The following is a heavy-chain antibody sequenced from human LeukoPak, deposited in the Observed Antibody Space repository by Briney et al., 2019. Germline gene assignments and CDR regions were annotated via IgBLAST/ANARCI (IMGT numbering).Heavy chain of an antibody. Sequence: SGKVSCKSSGGSISSYDISWVRQAPGPGVEWMGGVSLIFGTANSAQKFRGRVTITTDESTGTASMELSRRRERGTAWSYCARAEYSCSCGNYYYYMDVWGKGTTVTVSS. CDR1: GGSISSYD. CDR3: ARAEYSCSCGNYYYYMDV. V-gene: IGHV1-69*05. D-gene: IGHD6-6*01. CDR2: VSLIFGTA. J-gene: IGHJ6*03.